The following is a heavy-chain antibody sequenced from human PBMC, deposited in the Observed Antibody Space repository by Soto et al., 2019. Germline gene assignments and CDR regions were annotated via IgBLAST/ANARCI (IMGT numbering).Heavy chain of an antibody. Sequence: HAHLEQSGAELKRPGASVKVSCKASGYTFSDFDINWLRQASGQGPEWMGWMNAKMGDTFFPQRFRGKFNMTWDTSLSTAYMEVCSLTSHDTAIYYCARGNPFNYAGFDVWGQGTTVAVSS. J-gene: IGHJ6*02. CDR2: MNAKMGDT. D-gene: IGHD3-16*01. CDR1: GYTFSDFD. V-gene: IGHV1-8*01. CDR3: ARGNPFNYAGFDV.